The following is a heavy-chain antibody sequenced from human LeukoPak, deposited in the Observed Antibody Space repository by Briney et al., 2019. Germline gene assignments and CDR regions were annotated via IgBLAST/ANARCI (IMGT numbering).Heavy chain of an antibody. CDR1: GYTFTGYY. CDR2: INPNSCGT. Sequence: ASVKVSCKASGYTFTGYYMHWVRQAPGQGLEWMGWINPNSCGTNNAQKFQGRVTMTRDTSISTAYMELSRLRSDDTAVYYCARGLYYYGSGSFLSLGPDAFDIWGQGTMVTVSS. V-gene: IGHV1-2*02. D-gene: IGHD3-10*01. CDR3: ARGLYYYGSGSFLSLGPDAFDI. J-gene: IGHJ3*02.